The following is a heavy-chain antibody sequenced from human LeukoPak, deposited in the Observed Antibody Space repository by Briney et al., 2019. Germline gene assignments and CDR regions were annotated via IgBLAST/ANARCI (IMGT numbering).Heavy chain of an antibody. Sequence: ASVTVSCKASGYTFTSYAMNWVRQAPGQGLEWMGWINANTGNPTYAQGFTGRFAFSLDTSVSTAYLQISSLKAEDTAVYYCARGIGLKTADYGDFDYWGQGTLVTVSS. J-gene: IGHJ4*02. V-gene: IGHV7-4-1*02. CDR2: INANTGNP. D-gene: IGHD4-17*01. CDR1: GYTFTSYA. CDR3: ARGIGLKTADYGDFDY.